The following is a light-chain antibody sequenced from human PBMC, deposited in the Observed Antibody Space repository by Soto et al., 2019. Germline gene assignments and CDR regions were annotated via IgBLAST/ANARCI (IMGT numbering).Light chain of an antibody. CDR3: NSYAGTNNGV. Sequence: QSALTQPPSASGSPGRTVTISCTGTSSDVGGYKYVSWYQQHPGKAPKVIIYEYNKRPSGVPDRFSGSKSGNTAYLTVSGLQTEDEADYYCNSYAGTNNGVFGGGTKLTVL. CDR2: EYN. CDR1: SSDVGGYKY. V-gene: IGLV2-8*01. J-gene: IGLJ3*02.